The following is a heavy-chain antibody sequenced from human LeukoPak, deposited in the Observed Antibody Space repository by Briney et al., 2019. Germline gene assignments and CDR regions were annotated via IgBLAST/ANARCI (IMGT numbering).Heavy chain of an antibody. J-gene: IGHJ4*02. CDR2: FNLQGSD. CDR1: GGSISNTNW. CDR3: AREGGPYRPLDY. Sequence: SGTLSLTCVVSGGSISNTNWWTGVRQPPGKGREWIGEFNLQGSDNYNPSLKRGVAISVEKVEKQICLKMRSVTAAGTGVYYSAREGGPYRPLDYSGQGTLVTVAS. V-gene: IGHV4-4*02.